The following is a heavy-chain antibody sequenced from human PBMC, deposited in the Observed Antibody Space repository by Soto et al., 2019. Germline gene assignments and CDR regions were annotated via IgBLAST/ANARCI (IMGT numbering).Heavy chain of an antibody. V-gene: IGHV2-5*02. D-gene: IGHD2-15*01. CDR3: AHIRYCSGGSCYFVEFDY. CDR2: IYWDDDK. Sequence: GPTLVNPTQTLTLTCTFSGFSLSTSGVGEGWIRKPPGKAMEWLALIYWDDDKRYSPSLKSRLTITKYTSKNQVVLTMTNMDPVDTATYYCAHIRYCSGGSCYFVEFDYWGQGTLVTVSS. CDR1: GFSLSTSGVG. J-gene: IGHJ4*02.